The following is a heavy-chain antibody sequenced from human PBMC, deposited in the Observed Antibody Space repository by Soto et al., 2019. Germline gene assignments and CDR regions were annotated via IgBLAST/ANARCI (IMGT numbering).Heavy chain of an antibody. CDR3: ARGDRGAFDL. J-gene: IGHJ3*01. D-gene: IGHD2-21*02. Sequence: EVQLVGSEGGLVQPGGSLSLSCAASGFTFSYYWMHWVRQAPGQGLVWVSRIHSDGSSTTYADSVKGRFTISRDNAKNTLSLQMNSLRVEDTAVYYCARGDRGAFDLWGQGTMVTVSS. CDR1: GFTFSYYW. CDR2: IHSDGSST. V-gene: IGHV3-74*01.